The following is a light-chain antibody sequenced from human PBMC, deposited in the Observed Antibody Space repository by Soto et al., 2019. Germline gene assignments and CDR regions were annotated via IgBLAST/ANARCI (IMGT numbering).Light chain of an antibody. CDR2: EGS. CDR3: AAWDDSLNGAV. CDR1: NNDVGGYKL. J-gene: IGLJ7*01. Sequence: QSVLTQPASVSGSPGQSITISCTGTNNDVGGYKLVSWYQQHPGKVPKVVIYEGSKRPSGVPDRFSGSKSGTSASLAISGLQSEDEADYYCAAWDDSLNGAVFGGGTQLTVL. V-gene: IGLV2-14*02.